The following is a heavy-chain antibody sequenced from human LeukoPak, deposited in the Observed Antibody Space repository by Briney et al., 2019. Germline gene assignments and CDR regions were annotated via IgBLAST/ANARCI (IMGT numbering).Heavy chain of an antibody. J-gene: IGHJ6*03. D-gene: IGHD2-8*02. CDR3: ASQLGGEEELVAYYMDV. Sequence: ASVKVSCKASGGTFSSYAISWVRQAPGQGLEWMGGIIPIFGTANYAQKFQGRVTITADESTSTAYMELSSLRSEDTAVYYCASQLGGEEELVAYYMDVWAKGPRSPSP. CDR1: GGTFSSYA. CDR2: IIPIFGTA. V-gene: IGHV1-69*01.